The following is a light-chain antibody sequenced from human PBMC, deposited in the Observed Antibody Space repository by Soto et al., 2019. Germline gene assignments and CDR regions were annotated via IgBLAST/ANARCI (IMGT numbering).Light chain of an antibody. Sequence: EIVLSQSPATLSLSPGERASLSCRASQSIRAYLPWYQQKSGQPPRLLIYDASNRATGIPARFSGSGSGTDFTLTISSLEPEDFAVYYCHQRTRWPPTFGGGTKVEI. CDR2: DAS. V-gene: IGKV3-11*01. CDR3: HQRTRWPPT. J-gene: IGKJ4*01. CDR1: QSIRAY.